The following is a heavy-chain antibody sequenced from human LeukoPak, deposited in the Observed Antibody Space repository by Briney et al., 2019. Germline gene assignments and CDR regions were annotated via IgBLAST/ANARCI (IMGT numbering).Heavy chain of an antibody. CDR2: IFDGGDTK. V-gene: IGHV3-23*01. CDR1: GFTFSSYA. CDR3: AKDSTMWPHYFDH. D-gene: IGHD2-21*01. Sequence: PGGSLRLSCAASGFTFSSYAMAWVRQAPGKGLEWVSSIFDGGDTKDYADSAKGRFTTSRDNSKNELYLQMNSPTAEDTAVYFCAKDSTMWPHYFDHWGQGILVIVSS. J-gene: IGHJ4*02.